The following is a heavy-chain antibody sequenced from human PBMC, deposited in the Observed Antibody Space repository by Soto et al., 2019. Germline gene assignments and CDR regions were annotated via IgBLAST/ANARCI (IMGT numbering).Heavy chain of an antibody. CDR2: INNDGSTT. V-gene: IGHV3-74*01. CDR1: GFPFSTYW. Sequence: GGSLRLSCAASGFPFSTYWMHWVRQAPEKGPVWVSRINNDGSTTRYADSVKGRFTISRDNAKNTLYLQMNSLRAEDTAVYYCASQGLYYYGLDVWGQGTTVTVSS. J-gene: IGHJ6*02. CDR3: ASQGLYYYGLDV.